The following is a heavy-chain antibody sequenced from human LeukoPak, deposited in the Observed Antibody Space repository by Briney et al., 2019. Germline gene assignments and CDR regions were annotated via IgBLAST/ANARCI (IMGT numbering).Heavy chain of an antibody. CDR2: LSPHANYE. V-gene: IGHV3-33*01. CDR3: ARDWIDRSLDY. J-gene: IGHJ4*02. Sequence: GRSLRLSCAASGFTFSDYGIHWVRQAPGKGLEWVAVLSPHANYEYYADSVQGRFTISRDDSKKTVYLQMNGLRDEETAVYYCARDWIDRSLDYWGLGTLVTVSS. CDR1: GFTFSDYG. D-gene: IGHD2-2*03.